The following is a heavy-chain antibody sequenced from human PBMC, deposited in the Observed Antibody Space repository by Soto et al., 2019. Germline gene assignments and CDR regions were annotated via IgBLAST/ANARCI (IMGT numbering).Heavy chain of an antibody. CDR2: IYHSGST. Sequence: SETLSLTCAVSGGSISSSNWWSWVRQPPGKGLEWIGEIYHSGSTNYNPSLKSRVTISVDKSKNQFSLKLSSVTAADTAVYYCARDRRGYQLLSNSYYYYGMDVWGQGTTVTVSS. D-gene: IGHD2-2*01. V-gene: IGHV4-4*02. CDR1: GGSISSSNW. J-gene: IGHJ6*02. CDR3: ARDRRGYQLLSNSYYYYGMDV.